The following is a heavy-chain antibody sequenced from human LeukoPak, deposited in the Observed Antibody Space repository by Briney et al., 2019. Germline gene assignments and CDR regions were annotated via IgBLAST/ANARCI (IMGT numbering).Heavy chain of an antibody. V-gene: IGHV4-34*01. CDR1: GGSFSGYY. J-gene: IGHJ4*02. CDR2: INHSGST. Sequence: SETLSLTCAVYGGSFSGYYWSWIRQPPGRGLEWIGEINHSGSTNYNPSLKSRVTISVDTSKNQFSLKLSSVTAADTAVYYCARKGGYSYGYVLGSTYYSDYWGQGTLVTVSS. D-gene: IGHD5-18*01. CDR3: ARKGGYSYGYVLGSTYYSDY.